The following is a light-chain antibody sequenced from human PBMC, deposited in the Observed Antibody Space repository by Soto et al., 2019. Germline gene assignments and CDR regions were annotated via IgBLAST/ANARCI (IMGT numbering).Light chain of an antibody. Sequence: DIQMTQSPSSLSASVGDRVTITCQASQNINNYLNWYQQKPGRAPKLLIYAASSLQSGVPSRFSGSGSGTDFTLTISSLQPEDFATYYCQQSYSTPLTFGGGTKGDIK. CDR3: QQSYSTPLT. CDR2: AAS. J-gene: IGKJ4*01. V-gene: IGKV1-39*01. CDR1: QNINNY.